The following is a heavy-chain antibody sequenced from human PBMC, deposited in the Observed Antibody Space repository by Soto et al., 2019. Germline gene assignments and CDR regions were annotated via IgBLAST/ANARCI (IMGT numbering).Heavy chain of an antibody. Sequence: SETLSLTCAVSGDSISSSNWWHWVRQPPGKGLEWIGEIHHSGTTNYNPSLKSRVAISVDRSRNQFSLKLNSVTAADTAVYYCARVRQYCSATSCYLDPWGQGTLVTVSS. CDR3: ARVRQYCSATSCYLDP. D-gene: IGHD2-2*01. CDR2: IHHSGTT. V-gene: IGHV4-4*02. CDR1: GDSISSSNW. J-gene: IGHJ5*02.